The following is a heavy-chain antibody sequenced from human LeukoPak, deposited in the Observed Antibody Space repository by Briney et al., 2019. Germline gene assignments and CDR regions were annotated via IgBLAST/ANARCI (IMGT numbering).Heavy chain of an antibody. V-gene: IGHV3-23*01. Sequence: PGGSLRLSCAASEFTFSYYNLNWVRQAPGKGLEWVSSSGTGKMTYYADSVKGRFTISRDKSKSTVYLQMNSLRVDDTAVYFCAKDGVWGYIDYWGQGTLVIVSP. CDR1: EFTFSYYN. CDR2: SGTGKMT. J-gene: IGHJ4*02. D-gene: IGHD7-27*01. CDR3: AKDGVWGYIDY.